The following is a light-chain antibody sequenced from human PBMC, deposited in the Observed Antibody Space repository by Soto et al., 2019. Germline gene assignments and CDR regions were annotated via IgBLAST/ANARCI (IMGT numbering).Light chain of an antibody. CDR2: DAS. CDR1: QGISNH. V-gene: IGKV1-9*01. J-gene: IGKJ4*01. Sequence: DILLTQSPSFLSASVGDRVTITCRASQGISNHLAWYQQRPGKAPKLLIYDASTLQSGVPSRFSGSGSGTEFTLTISSLQPEDFASYYCQQINRFPVTFGGGTQVEIK. CDR3: QQINRFPVT.